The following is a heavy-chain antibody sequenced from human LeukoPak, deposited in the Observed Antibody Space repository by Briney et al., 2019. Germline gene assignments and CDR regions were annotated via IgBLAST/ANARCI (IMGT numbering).Heavy chain of an antibody. V-gene: IGHV1-69*13. CDR3: ARGIILGFCSSSSCPTRFDY. Sequence: SVKVSCKASGGTFSSYAISWVRQAPGQGLEWMGGIIPIFGTANYAQKFQGRVTITADESTSTAYMELSSLRSEDTAMYYCARGIILGFCSSSSCPTRFDYWGQGTLVTVSS. CDR2: IIPIFGTA. D-gene: IGHD2-2*01. J-gene: IGHJ4*02. CDR1: GGTFSSYA.